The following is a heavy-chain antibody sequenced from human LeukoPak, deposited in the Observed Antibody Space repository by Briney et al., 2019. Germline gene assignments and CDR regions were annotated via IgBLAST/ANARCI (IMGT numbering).Heavy chain of an antibody. D-gene: IGHD4-17*01. CDR2: ISSSSSAI. J-gene: IGHJ4*02. V-gene: IGHV3-48*01. Sequence: GGSLRLSCAASGFTFSDYSMNWVRQAPGKGLEWVSYISSSSSAIYYADSVEGRFTISRDNAKNSLYLQMNSLRAEDTAVYYCARGVYGDPFDYWGQGTQVTISS. CDR3: ARGVYGDPFDY. CDR1: GFTFSDYS.